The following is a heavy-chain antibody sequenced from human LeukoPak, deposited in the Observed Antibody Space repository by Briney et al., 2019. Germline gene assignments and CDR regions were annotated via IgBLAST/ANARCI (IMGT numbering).Heavy chain of an antibody. CDR2: VHDSGTT. CDR3: ARHGGSLGYFDY. CDR1: GGSISTYY. V-gene: IGHV4-59*08. Sequence: SETLSLTCTVSGGSISTYYWSWIRQTPGKGLEWIGYVHDSGTTNYNPSLKGRVTISSDTSKNQFSLNLRSVSAADTATYNCARHGGSLGYFDYWGHGTLVTVSS. J-gene: IGHJ4*01. D-gene: IGHD1-26*01.